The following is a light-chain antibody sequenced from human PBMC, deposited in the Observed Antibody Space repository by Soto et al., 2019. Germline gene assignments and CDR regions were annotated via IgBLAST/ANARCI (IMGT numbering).Light chain of an antibody. Sequence: DIQLTQSPSFLSASVGDRVTITCRASQDISSYLAWYQQKPGKAPKLLIYKASTLKSGVPSRFSGSGSGTDFTLTISSLQPEDFATYYCQQADSFPLTFGGGTKVDIK. V-gene: IGKV1-9*01. CDR2: KAS. CDR3: QQADSFPLT. CDR1: QDISSY. J-gene: IGKJ4*01.